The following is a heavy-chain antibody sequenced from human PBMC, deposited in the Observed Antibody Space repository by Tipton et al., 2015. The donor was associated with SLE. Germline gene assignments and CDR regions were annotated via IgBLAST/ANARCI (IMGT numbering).Heavy chain of an antibody. Sequence: SLRLSCITSGFTFSSSWMQWARQTPGKGLVFVSLINDDGTTTNYADSVKGRFTISRDNAKNTLYLQMNSLRAEDTAVYYCARDGGWGSPDYWGQGTLVTVSS. CDR2: INDDGTTT. CDR3: ARDGGWGSPDY. CDR1: GFTFSSSW. V-gene: IGHV3-74*01. J-gene: IGHJ4*02. D-gene: IGHD6-19*01.